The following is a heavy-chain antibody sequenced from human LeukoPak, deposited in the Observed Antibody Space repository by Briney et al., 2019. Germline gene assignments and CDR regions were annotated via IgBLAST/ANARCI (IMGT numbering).Heavy chain of an antibody. CDR2: ISWNSGSI. D-gene: IGHD6-19*01. CDR3: AKGGWYPDC. Sequence: GGSLRLSCAASGFTFDDYAMHWVRQAPGKGLEWVSGISWNSGSIGYADSVKGRFTISRDNAKNSLYLQMNSLRAEDTALYYCAKGGWYPDCWGRGTLVTVSS. V-gene: IGHV3-9*01. J-gene: IGHJ4*02. CDR1: GFTFDDYA.